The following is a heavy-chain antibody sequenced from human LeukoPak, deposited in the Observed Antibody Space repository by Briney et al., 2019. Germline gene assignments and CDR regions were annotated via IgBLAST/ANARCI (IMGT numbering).Heavy chain of an antibody. J-gene: IGHJ3*02. D-gene: IGHD3-3*01. CDR2: IYYSGST. CDR3: ARARTTSKYYDFWSGYPPAAFDI. CDR1: GGSISSGGYY. V-gene: IGHV4-31*03. Sequence: SQTLSLTCTVSGGSISSGGYYWSWLRQHPGKGLEWIGYIYYSGSTYYNPSLKSRVTISVDTSKNQFSLKLSSVTAADTAVYYCARARTTSKYYDFWSGYPPAAFDIWGQGTMVTVSS.